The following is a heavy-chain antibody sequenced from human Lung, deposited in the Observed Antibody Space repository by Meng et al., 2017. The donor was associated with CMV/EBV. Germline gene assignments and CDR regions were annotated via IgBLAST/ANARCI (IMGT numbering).Heavy chain of an antibody. CDR3: AKDFTQLAVAGIPYYFDY. D-gene: IGHD6-19*01. Sequence: GESXKISCAASGFTFSSYVMHWVRQAPGKGLEWVAFIRYDGSNKYYADSVKGRFTISRDNSKNTLYLQMNSLRAEDTAVYYCAKDFTQLAVAGIPYYFDYWXRRTLVTVSS. CDR2: IRYDGSNK. V-gene: IGHV3-30*02. J-gene: IGHJ4*02. CDR1: GFTFSSYV.